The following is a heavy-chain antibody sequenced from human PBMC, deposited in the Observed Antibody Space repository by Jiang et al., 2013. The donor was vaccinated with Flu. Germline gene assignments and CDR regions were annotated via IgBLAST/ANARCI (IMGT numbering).Heavy chain of an antibody. CDR1: GGSISSSSYY. J-gene: IGHJ4*02. CDR3: ATDYRGGYHSYFDY. V-gene: IGHV4-39*01. Sequence: ETLSLTCTVSGGSISSSSYYWGWIRQPPGKGLEWIGSIYYSGSTYYSPSLKSRVTISVDTSKNQFSLKLSSVTAADTAVYYCATDYRGGYHSYFDYWGQGTLVTVSS. D-gene: IGHD3-22*01. CDR2: IYYSGST.